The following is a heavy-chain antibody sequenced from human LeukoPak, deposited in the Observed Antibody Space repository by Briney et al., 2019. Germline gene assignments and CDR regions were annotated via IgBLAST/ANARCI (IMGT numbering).Heavy chain of an antibody. CDR3: AISSLYYYKNDYYF. D-gene: IGHD3-22*01. V-gene: IGHV3-53*01. J-gene: IGHJ4*02. CDR2: IYSGGTT. CDR1: GFSVSSNY. Sequence: SGGSLRLSCAASGFSVSSNYVSWVRQAPGKGLEWVSVIYSGGTTYYADSIKGRFTISRDNTKNTLYLQMNSLRAEDTAVYYCAISSLYYYKNDYYFWGQGILVTVSS.